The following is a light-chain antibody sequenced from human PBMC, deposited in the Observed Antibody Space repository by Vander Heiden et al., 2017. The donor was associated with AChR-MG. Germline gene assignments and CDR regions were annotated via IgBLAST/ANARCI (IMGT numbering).Light chain of an antibody. CDR1: QSISGY. Sequence: DIQMTQSPSSLSASVGDRVTITCRASQSISGYLKWYQQKPGKAPKLLVYTASSLQSGVPSRFSGSGSGADFTLTINKLQPEDFATYYCQQTDNTPLTFGHGTKVDVK. CDR2: TAS. V-gene: IGKV1-39*01. J-gene: IGKJ3*01. CDR3: QQTDNTPLT.